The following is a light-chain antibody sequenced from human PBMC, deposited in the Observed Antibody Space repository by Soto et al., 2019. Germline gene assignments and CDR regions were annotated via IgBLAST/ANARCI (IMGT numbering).Light chain of an antibody. Sequence: QSVLPQLPSASASLGASVKLTCTLSSGHSHYAVAWHQQQPEKGPRFLIKLNSDGSHSKGDGIPERFSGSSAGAERDLAISSLPSEDGADYFCQIWGTGLVLLGGGTKRTVL. CDR3: QIWGTGLVL. CDR2: LNSDGSH. V-gene: IGLV4-69*01. J-gene: IGLJ2*01. CDR1: SGHSHYA.